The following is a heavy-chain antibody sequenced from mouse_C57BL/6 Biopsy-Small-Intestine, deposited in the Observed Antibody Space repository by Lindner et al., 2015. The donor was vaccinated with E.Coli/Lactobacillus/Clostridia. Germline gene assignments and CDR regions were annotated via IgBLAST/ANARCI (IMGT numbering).Heavy chain of an antibody. V-gene: IGHV9-3*02. Sequence: VKVSCKASGYTFTRYAMNWVRQAPGQGLEWMGRINTNTGNPTYAQGFTGRFVFSLDTAVSTAYLQIYSLKAEDTAVYYCARSSYDLSGYSYNWFDPWGQGTLVTVSS. CDR2: INTNTGNP. CDR1: GYTFTRYA. CDR3: ARSSYDLSGYSYNWFDP. J-gene: IGHJ4*01. D-gene: IGHD2-3*01.